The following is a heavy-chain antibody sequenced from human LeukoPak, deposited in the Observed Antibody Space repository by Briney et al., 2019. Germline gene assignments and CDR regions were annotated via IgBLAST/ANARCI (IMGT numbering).Heavy chain of an antibody. V-gene: IGHV1-24*01. CDR2: FDPEDGET. CDR1: GYTLTELS. Sequence: ASVKVSCKVSGYTLTELSMHWVRQAPGKGLEWMGGFDPEDGETIYAQKFQGRVTMTEDTSTDTAYMELSGLRSEDTAVYYCATVRLPNYYDSSGWEKFDYWGQGTLVTVSS. D-gene: IGHD3-22*01. CDR3: ATVRLPNYYDSSGWEKFDY. J-gene: IGHJ4*02.